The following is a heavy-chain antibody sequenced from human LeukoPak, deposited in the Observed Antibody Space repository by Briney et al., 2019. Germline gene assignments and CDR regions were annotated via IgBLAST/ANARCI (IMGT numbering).Heavy chain of an antibody. J-gene: IGHJ4*02. D-gene: IGHD2-8*02. CDR1: GFTFSSYD. CDR2: IRHDGNNN. V-gene: IGHV3-30*02. CDR3: AKDWPFTE. Sequence: GGSLRLSCAASGFTFSSYDMHWVRQAPGKGLEWLAFIRHDGNNNYYADSVKGRFTISRDNSKDTLYLQMNSLRAEDTAVYYCAKDWPFTEWGQGTLVTVSS.